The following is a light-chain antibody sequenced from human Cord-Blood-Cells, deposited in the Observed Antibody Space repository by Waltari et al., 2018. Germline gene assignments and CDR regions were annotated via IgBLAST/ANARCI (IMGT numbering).Light chain of an antibody. Sequence: QSVLTQPPSVSGAPGQRVTISCTGSSSNIGAGYDVHWYQQLPGTAPKLLIYGNSNRASGGPCRFSGAKAGTSASLAITWLQAEDEAYYYCQSYDSSLSGSVFGGGTKLTVL. CDR3: QSYDSSLSGSV. V-gene: IGLV1-40*01. J-gene: IGLJ3*02. CDR1: SSNIGAGYD. CDR2: GNS.